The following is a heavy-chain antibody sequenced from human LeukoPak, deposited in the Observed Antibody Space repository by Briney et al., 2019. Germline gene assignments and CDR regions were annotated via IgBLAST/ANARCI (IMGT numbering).Heavy chain of an antibody. Sequence: PGRSLTLSCAASGFNFNDYAMTWVRQAPGKGLEWVAVISYDGSNKYYADSVKGRFTISRDNSKNTLYLQMNSLRAEDTAVYYCAREERLRWTAYWGQGTLVTVSS. J-gene: IGHJ4*02. D-gene: IGHD4-23*01. CDR2: ISYDGSNK. V-gene: IGHV3-30-3*01. CDR3: AREERLRWTAY. CDR1: GFNFNDYA.